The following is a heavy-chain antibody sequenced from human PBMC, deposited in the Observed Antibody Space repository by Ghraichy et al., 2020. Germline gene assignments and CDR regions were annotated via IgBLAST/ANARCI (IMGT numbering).Heavy chain of an antibody. D-gene: IGHD3-9*01. CDR3: AREEGYFDWLRSLDY. J-gene: IGHJ4*02. V-gene: IGHV3-48*02. Sequence: GESLNISCAASGFTFSSYSMNWVRQAPGKGLEWVSYISSSSSTIYYADSVKGRFTISRDNAKNSLYLQMNSLRDEDTAVYYCAREEGYFDWLRSLDYWGQGTLVTVSS. CDR2: ISSSSSTI. CDR1: GFTFSSYS.